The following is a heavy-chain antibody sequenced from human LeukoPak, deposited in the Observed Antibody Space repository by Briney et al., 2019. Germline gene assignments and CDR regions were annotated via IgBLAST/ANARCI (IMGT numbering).Heavy chain of an antibody. J-gene: IGHJ6*02. D-gene: IGHD2-15*01. V-gene: IGHV3-66*01. CDR3: VRDGRGYCSGGSCYPYYYYGMDV. CDR2: IYSGGST. CDR1: GFTVSSNY. Sequence: PGGSLRLSCAASGFTVSSNYMSWVRQAPGKGLEWVSVIYSGGSTYYADSVKGRFTISRDNSKNTLYLQMNSLRAEDTAVYYCVRDGRGYCSGGSCYPYYYYGMDVWGQGTTVTVSS.